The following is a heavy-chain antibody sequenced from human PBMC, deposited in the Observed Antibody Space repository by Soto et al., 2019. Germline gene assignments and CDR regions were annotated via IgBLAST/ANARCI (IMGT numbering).Heavy chain of an antibody. Sequence: GESLKISCKGSGYSFTSYWIGWVRQIPGKGLEWMGIIYPGDSDTRYSPSFQGQVTISADKSISTAYLQWSSLKASDTAMYYCERLAYYYDRSGYQGGAFHIWVQRTMVTVSS. CDR1: GYSFTSYW. D-gene: IGHD3-22*01. CDR3: ERLAYYYDRSGYQGGAFHI. V-gene: IGHV5-51*01. CDR2: IYPGDSDT. J-gene: IGHJ3*02.